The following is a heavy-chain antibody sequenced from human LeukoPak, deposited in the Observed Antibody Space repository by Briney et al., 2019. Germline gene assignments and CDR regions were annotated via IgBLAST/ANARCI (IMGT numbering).Heavy chain of an antibody. V-gene: IGHV3-23*01. J-gene: IGHJ3*02. CDR3: AKPDYDFWSGYYKGVAFDI. CDR2: ISGSGGST. Sequence: QPGASLRLSCAASGFTFSSYAMSWARQAPGKGLEWVSAISGSGGSTYYADSVKGRFTISRDNSKNTLYLQMNSLRAEDTAVYYCAKPDYDFWSGYYKGVAFDIWGQGTMVTVSS. D-gene: IGHD3-3*01. CDR1: GFTFSSYA.